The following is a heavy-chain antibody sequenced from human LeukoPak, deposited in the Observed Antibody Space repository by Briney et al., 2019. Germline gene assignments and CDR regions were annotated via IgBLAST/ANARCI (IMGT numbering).Heavy chain of an antibody. CDR2: IYYSGST. V-gene: IGHV4-59*01. CDR1: GGSISSYY. CDR3: ARAAVPYYSDY. Sequence: SETLSLTCTVSGGSISSYYWSWIRQPPGKGLEWIGYIYYSGSTNYNPSLKSRVTISVDTSKNQFSLKLSSVTAADTAVYYCARAAVPYYSDYWGQGTLVTVSS. D-gene: IGHD2-2*01. J-gene: IGHJ4*02.